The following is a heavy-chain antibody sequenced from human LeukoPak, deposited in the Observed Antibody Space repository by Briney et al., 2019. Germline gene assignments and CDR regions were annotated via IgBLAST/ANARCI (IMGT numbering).Heavy chain of an antibody. D-gene: IGHD3-22*01. CDR1: GFTFSSYS. J-gene: IGHJ4*02. CDR3: ARLAYYYDSSGYYPFDY. Sequence: GSLRLSCAASGFTFSSYSMNWVRQAPGKGLEWVSYISSSSSTIYYADSVKGRFTISRDNAKNSLYLRMNSLRAEDTAVYYCARLAYYYDSSGYYPFDYWGQGTLVTVSS. V-gene: IGHV3-48*01. CDR2: ISSSSSTI.